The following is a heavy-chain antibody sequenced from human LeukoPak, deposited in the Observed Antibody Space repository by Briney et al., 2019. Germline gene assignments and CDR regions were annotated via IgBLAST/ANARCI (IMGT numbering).Heavy chain of an antibody. CDR3: ARGAPLGYCSSTSCYTGYYYYYMDV. CDR2: INPNSGDT. Sequence: ASVKVSCQASGYTFTGYYMLWVRQAPGQGLEWMGWINPNSGDTNYAQKFQGRVTITRDTSISTAYMEMSTLRSADTAVSYCARGAPLGYCSSTSCYTGYYYYYMDVWGKRTTVTVSS. D-gene: IGHD2-2*02. J-gene: IGHJ6*03. V-gene: IGHV1-2*02. CDR1: GYTFTGYY.